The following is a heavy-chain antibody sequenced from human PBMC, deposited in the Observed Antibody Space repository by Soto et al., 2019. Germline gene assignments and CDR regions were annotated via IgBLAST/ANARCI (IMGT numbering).Heavy chain of an antibody. CDR3: ARGSNRVTIFGVVITSDYFDY. Sequence: SETLSLTCAVYGGSFSCYYWSWIRQPPGKGLEWIGEINHSGSTNYNPSLKSRVTISVDTSKNQFSLKLSSVTAADTAVYYCARGSNRVTIFGVVITSDYFDYWGQGTLVPSPQ. CDR1: GGSFSCYY. J-gene: IGHJ4*02. CDR2: INHSGST. V-gene: IGHV4-34*01. D-gene: IGHD3-3*01.